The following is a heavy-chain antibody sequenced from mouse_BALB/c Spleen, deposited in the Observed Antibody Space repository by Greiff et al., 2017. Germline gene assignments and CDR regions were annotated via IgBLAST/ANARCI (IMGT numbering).Heavy chain of an antibody. CDR3: ARDRNRYDAWFAY. D-gene: IGHD2-14*01. CDR1: GFTFSDYY. V-gene: IGHV5-4*02. Sequence: EVHLVESGGGLVKPGGSLKLSCAASGFTFSDYYMYWVRQTPEKRLEWVATISDGGSYTYYPDSVKGRFTISRDNAKNNLYLQMSSLKSEDTAMYYCARDRNRYDAWFAYWGQGTLVTVSA. CDR2: ISDGGSYT. J-gene: IGHJ3*01.